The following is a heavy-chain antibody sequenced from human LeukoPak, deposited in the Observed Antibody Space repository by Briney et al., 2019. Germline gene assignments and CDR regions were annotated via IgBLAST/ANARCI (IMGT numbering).Heavy chain of an antibody. V-gene: IGHV3-53*01. CDR3: AKRLLWFGELLPFGY. CDR2: IYSGGST. Sequence: GGSLRLSCAASGFTVSGNYMSWVRQAPGKGLEWVSVIYSGGSTYYADSVKGRFTISRDNAKNPLYLQMNSLRAEDTAVYYCAKRLLWFGELLPFGYWGQGTLVTVSS. D-gene: IGHD3-10*01. J-gene: IGHJ4*02. CDR1: GFTVSGNY.